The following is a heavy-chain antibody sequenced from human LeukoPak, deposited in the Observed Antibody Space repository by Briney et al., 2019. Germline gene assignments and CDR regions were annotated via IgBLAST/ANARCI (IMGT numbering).Heavy chain of an antibody. CDR2: ISSSSSYI. CDR1: GFTFSSYG. Sequence: PGGSLRLSCAASGFTFSSYGMSWIRQAPGKGLEWVSSISSSSSYIYYADSVKGRFTISRDNAKNSLYLQMNSLRAEDTAVYYCARDQADDSSGYRDYWGQGTLVTVSS. J-gene: IGHJ4*02. V-gene: IGHV3-21*01. D-gene: IGHD3-22*01. CDR3: ARDQADDSSGYRDY.